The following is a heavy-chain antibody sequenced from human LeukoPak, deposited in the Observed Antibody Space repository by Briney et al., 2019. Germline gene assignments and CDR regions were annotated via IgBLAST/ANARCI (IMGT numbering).Heavy chain of an antibody. CDR3: ARHGDSSGYYRNFDY. J-gene: IGHJ4*02. V-gene: IGHV4-39*01. CDR2: IYYSGST. CDR1: GGSISSSSYY. D-gene: IGHD3-22*01. Sequence: SETLSLICTVSGGSISSSSYYWGWIRQPPGKGLEWIGSIYYSGSTYYNPSLKSRVTISVDTSKNQFSLKLSSVTAADTAVYYCARHGDSSGYYRNFDYWGQGTLVTVSS.